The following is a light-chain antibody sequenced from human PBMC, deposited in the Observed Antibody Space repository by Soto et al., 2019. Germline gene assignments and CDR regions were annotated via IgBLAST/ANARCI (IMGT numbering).Light chain of an antibody. CDR3: SSYTASSAPYV. Sequence: QSALTQPASVSGSPGQSITISCTGTSSDVGGYNYVSWYQQHPDKAPKLMIYDVSNRPSGVSNRFSDSKSGNTASLTISGLQAEDEADYYCSSYTASSAPYVFGTGTKVTVL. V-gene: IGLV2-14*01. CDR1: SSDVGGYNY. CDR2: DVS. J-gene: IGLJ1*01.